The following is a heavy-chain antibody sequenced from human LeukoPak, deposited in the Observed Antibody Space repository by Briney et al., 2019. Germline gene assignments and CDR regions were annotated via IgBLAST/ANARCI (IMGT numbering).Heavy chain of an antibody. CDR3: TRGYSGRSAYAFDI. CDR1: GFTFGDYA. V-gene: IGHV3-49*04. Sequence: PGGSQRLSCTASGFTFGDYAMSWVRQGPGKGLEWVGFIRGKAYGGTTEYAASVKDRFIISRDDSKSIAYLQMNSLKTEDTAVYYCTRGYSGRSAYAFDIWGPGTMVTVSS. D-gene: IGHD1-26*01. CDR2: IRGKAYGGTT. J-gene: IGHJ3*02.